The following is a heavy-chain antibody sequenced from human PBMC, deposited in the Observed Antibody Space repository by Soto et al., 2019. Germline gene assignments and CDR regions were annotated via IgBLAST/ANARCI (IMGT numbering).Heavy chain of an antibody. Sequence: SETLSLTCTVSGGSISSYYWSWIRQPPGKGLEWIGYIYYSGSTNYNPSLKSRVTISVDTSKNQFSLKLSSVTAADTAVYYCARDSAPLRFRFDYWGQGTLVTVSS. J-gene: IGHJ4*02. CDR2: IYYSGST. D-gene: IGHD3-10*01. CDR1: GGSISSYY. CDR3: ARDSAPLRFRFDY. V-gene: IGHV4-59*01.